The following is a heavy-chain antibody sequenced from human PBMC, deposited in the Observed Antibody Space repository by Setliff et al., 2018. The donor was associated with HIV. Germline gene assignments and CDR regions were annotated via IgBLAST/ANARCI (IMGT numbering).Heavy chain of an antibody. V-gene: IGHV4-61*02. CDR2: SQASGST. Sequence: PSETLSLTCTVSGASISSGDYYWSWIRRPAGKGLEWIGRSQASGSTNYNPSLKSRLTISVDPSKNQLSLNLNSVTAADTAVYYCARGRDGEVFTKEGNYYYYMDVWGKGTTVTVSS. J-gene: IGHJ6*03. D-gene: IGHD3-10*01. CDR1: GASISSGDYY. CDR3: ARGRDGEVFTKEGNYYYYMDV.